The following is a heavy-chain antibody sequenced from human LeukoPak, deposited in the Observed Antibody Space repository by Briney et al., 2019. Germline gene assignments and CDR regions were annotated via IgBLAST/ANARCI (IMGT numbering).Heavy chain of an antibody. CDR1: GYSFTSYW. CDR3: ARHEAPQPVRGKAFDY. V-gene: IGHV5-51*01. D-gene: IGHD3-10*01. Sequence: GASLKISCKGSGYSFTSYWIGCVRQRPGNGLDWIGTIYPGDSDTRYSPSFQGQVTISADKSISTAYLQWSSLKASDTAMYYCARHEAPQPVRGKAFDYWGQGTLVTVSS. J-gene: IGHJ4*02. CDR2: IYPGDSDT.